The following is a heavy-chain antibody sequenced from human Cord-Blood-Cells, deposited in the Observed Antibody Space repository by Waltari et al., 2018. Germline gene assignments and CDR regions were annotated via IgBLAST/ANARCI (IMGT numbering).Heavy chain of an antibody. Sequence: QVQLVQSGAEVKKPGASVKVSCKVSGYTLTELSMHWVRQDPGKGLEWMGGFDPEDGETIYAQKFQGRVTRTEDTSTDTAYMELSSLRSEDMAVYSCATVRAAAGILDYWGQGTLVTVSS. CDR2: FDPEDGET. V-gene: IGHV1-24*01. D-gene: IGHD6-13*01. J-gene: IGHJ4*02. CDR1: GYTLTELS. CDR3: ATVRAAAGILDY.